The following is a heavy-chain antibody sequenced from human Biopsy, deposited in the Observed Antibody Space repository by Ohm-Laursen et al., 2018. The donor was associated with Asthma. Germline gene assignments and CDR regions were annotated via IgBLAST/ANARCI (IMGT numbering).Heavy chain of an antibody. CDR1: GFTFRSYA. D-gene: IGHD3-3*01. CDR3: ARDVMEWYLPAFDF. CDR2: GGSYYDGGLK. J-gene: IGHJ4*02. V-gene: IGHV3-30-3*01. Sequence: SLRLSCAASGFTFRSYAMHWVRQAPGKGLEWVAVGGSYYDGGLKYYADSVNGRFTVSRDDSKNTLYLQMNSLRPNDTAVYYCARDVMEWYLPAFDFWGQGTLVTVSS.